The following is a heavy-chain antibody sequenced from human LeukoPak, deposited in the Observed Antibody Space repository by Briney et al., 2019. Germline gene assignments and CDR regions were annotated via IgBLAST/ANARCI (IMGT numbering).Heavy chain of an antibody. CDR1: GFIFSNNI. J-gene: IGHJ4*02. Sequence: GGSLRLSCAASGFIFSNNIMNWVRQAPGKGLEWVSVISADGGDIYYADSANGRFTISRDNSKNTLHLQMDSLRAEDTAVYYCAKDPPHSDRSIYSDNSWGQGTLVTVSS. V-gene: IGHV3-23*01. CDR2: ISADGGDI. CDR3: AKDPPHSDRSIYSDNS. D-gene: IGHD3-22*01.